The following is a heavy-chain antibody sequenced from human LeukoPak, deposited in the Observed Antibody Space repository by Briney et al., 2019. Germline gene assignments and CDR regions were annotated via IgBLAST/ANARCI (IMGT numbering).Heavy chain of an antibody. CDR2: IKPDGSQK. V-gene: IGHV3-7*05. CDR1: GXNFRSYW. CDR3: VRDGMGGIKAFDM. Sequence: GGSLRLSCVGSGXNFRSYWMSWVRQAPGKGLEWVSNIKPDGSQKYFVESLRGRFTISRDNAKNSVYLQMTSLRAEDTALYYCVRDGMGGIKAFDMWGQGTVVTVSS. J-gene: IGHJ3*02. D-gene: IGHD3-10*01.